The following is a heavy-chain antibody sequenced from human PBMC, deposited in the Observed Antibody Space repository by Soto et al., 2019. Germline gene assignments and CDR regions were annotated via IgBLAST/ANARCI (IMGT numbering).Heavy chain of an antibody. J-gene: IGHJ4*01. CDR1: GFHFSNAL. D-gene: IGHD4-4*01. Sequence: GGSQRLSCAASGFHFSNALINWVRQDPGKGLEWVGRVKSKTHGGTTDFAASVKGRFAISRDDSISMAFMRMNSLKIEDTAVYYCTTDSYITVTPVRLDYWGHGTLVTVSS. CDR3: TTDSYITVTPVRLDY. CDR2: VKSKTHGGTT. V-gene: IGHV3-15*07.